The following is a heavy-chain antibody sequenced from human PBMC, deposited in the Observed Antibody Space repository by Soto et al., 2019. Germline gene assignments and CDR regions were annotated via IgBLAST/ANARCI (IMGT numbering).Heavy chain of an antibody. CDR2: INHSGST. CDR1: GGSFSGYY. V-gene: IGHV4-34*01. Sequence: SETLSLTCAVYGGSFSGYYWSWIRQPPGEGLEWIGEINHSGSTNYNPSLKSRVTISVDTSKNQFSLKLSSVTAADTAVYYCARGADYDFPNWFDPWGQGTLVTVSS. D-gene: IGHD3-3*01. CDR3: ARGADYDFPNWFDP. J-gene: IGHJ5*02.